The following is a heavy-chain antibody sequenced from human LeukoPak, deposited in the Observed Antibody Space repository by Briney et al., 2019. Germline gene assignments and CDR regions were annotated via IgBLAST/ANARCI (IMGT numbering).Heavy chain of an antibody. Sequence: GGSLRLSCAASGFTFSSYAMNWVRQAPGKGLEWVSSISGSGGRTYYADSVKGRFTISRDNSKNTLYLQMNSLRAEDTAVYYCANPPTVTSFDHWGQGTLVTISS. J-gene: IGHJ4*02. V-gene: IGHV3-23*01. D-gene: IGHD4-11*01. CDR2: ISGSGGRT. CDR1: GFTFSSYA. CDR3: ANPPTVTSFDH.